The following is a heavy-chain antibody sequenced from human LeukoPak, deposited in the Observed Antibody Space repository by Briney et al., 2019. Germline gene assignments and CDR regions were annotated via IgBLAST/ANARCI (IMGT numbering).Heavy chain of an antibody. CDR1: GGIFGRYA. J-gene: IGHJ3*02. D-gene: IGHD2-15*01. CDR2: IIPIFGTA. V-gene: IGHV1-69*13. Sequence: ASVKVSCKASGGIFGRYAISWVRQAPGQGLEWMGGIIPIFGTANYAQKFQGRVTITADESTSTAYMELSSLRSEDTAVYFCARDRVVGLGLDNAFDIWGQGTVVTVSS. CDR3: ARDRVVGLGLDNAFDI.